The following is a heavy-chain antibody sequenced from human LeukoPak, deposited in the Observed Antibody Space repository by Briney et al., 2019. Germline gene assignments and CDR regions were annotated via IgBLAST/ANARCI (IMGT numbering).Heavy chain of an antibody. CDR1: GFTFSTSW. Sequence: GGSLRLSCAASGFTFSTSWMTWVRQAPGKGLEWVANINGDGSLNGHVASVKGRFTISRDNAKNSVYLQMISLRDEDTAVYYCTRDRAYGALDYWGQGTLVTVSS. CDR2: INGDGSLN. J-gene: IGHJ4*02. V-gene: IGHV3-7*01. CDR3: TRDRAYGALDY. D-gene: IGHD4/OR15-4a*01.